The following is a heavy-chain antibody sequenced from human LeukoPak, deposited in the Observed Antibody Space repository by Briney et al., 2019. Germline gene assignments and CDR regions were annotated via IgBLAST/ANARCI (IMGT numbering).Heavy chain of an antibody. CDR1: GFTFSSYE. Sequence: GGSLRLSCAASGFTFSSYEMNWVRQAPGKGLEWVAFIRYDGSNKYYADSVKGRFTISRDNSKNTLYLQMNSLRAEDTAVYYCAKDLLWFGELLYPAYYWGQGTLVTVSS. D-gene: IGHD3-10*01. CDR2: IRYDGSNK. CDR3: AKDLLWFGELLYPAYY. V-gene: IGHV3-30*02. J-gene: IGHJ4*02.